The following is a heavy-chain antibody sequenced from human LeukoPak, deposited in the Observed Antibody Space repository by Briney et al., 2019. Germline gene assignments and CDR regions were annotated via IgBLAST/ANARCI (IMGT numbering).Heavy chain of an antibody. CDR2: ITLSSSTI. CDR3: AREPSYSNSWYTSCDY. Sequence: GGSLRLSCAASGFNFNNYNMNWVRQAPGKGLEWVSYITLSSSTIYYADSVEGRFTISRDNAKNSLYLQMNSLRAEDTAVYYCAREPSYSNSWYTSCDYWGQGTLVTVSS. V-gene: IGHV3-48*01. J-gene: IGHJ4*02. CDR1: GFNFNNYN. D-gene: IGHD6-13*01.